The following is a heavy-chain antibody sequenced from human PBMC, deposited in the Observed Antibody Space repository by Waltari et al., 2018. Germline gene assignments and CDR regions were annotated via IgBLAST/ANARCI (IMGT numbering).Heavy chain of an antibody. CDR1: GYSISSGYY. D-gene: IGHD4-4*01. V-gene: IGHV4-38-2*01. CDR3: ARLSSEAPPAARNYYFDY. J-gene: IGHJ4*02. CDR2: IYHSGST. Sequence: QVQLQESGPGLVKPSETLSLTCAVSGYSISSGYYWGWIRQPPGKGLEWIGSIYHSGSTYYNPSLKSRVTISVDTSKNQFSLKLSSVTAADTAVYYCARLSSEAPPAARNYYFDYWGQGTLVTVSS.